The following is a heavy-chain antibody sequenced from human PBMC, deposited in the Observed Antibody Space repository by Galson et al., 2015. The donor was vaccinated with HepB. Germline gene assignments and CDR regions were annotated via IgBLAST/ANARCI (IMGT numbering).Heavy chain of an antibody. Sequence: SLRLSCAASGFTFSSYTMNWVRQAPGKGLEWVSSISTDSAYIYYADSVKGRFTISRDNAKNSLYLQMNSLRAEDTAVYYCGRERAVGGYDNFDYWGQGTLVTVSS. CDR3: GRERAVGGYDNFDY. V-gene: IGHV3-21*01. J-gene: IGHJ4*02. D-gene: IGHD5-12*01. CDR2: ISTDSAYI. CDR1: GFTFSSYT.